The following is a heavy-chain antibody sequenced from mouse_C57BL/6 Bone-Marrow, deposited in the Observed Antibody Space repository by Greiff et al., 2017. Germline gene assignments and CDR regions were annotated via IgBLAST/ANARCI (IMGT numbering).Heavy chain of an antibody. V-gene: IGHV1-50*01. J-gene: IGHJ2*01. D-gene: IGHD1-2*01. Sequence: QVQLQQPGAELVKPGASVKLSCKASGYTFTSYWMQWVKQRPGQGLEWIGEIDPSDSYTNYNQKFKGKATLTVDTSSSTAYMQLSSLTSEDSAVYYCARRDGDRFDYWGQGTTLTVSS. CDR3: ARRDGDRFDY. CDR2: IDPSDSYT. CDR1: GYTFTSYW.